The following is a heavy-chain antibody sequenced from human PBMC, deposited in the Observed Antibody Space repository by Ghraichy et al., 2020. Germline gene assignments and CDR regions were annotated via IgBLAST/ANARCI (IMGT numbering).Heavy chain of an antibody. D-gene: IGHD1/OR15-1a*01. CDR1: GGSISSYY. J-gene: IGHJ5*02. Sequence: GSLSLTCTVSGGSISSYYWRWIRQPPGKGLEWIGYIYYSGSTNYNPSLKRRVTISVNTSKNQFSLKQSYVTAADTAVYYCAGQEQRNWFDPWGQGTLVTVSS. V-gene: IGHV4-59*08. CDR3: AGQEQRNWFDP. CDR2: IYYSGST.